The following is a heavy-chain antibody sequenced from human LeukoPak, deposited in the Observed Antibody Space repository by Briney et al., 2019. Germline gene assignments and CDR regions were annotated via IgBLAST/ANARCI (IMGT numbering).Heavy chain of an antibody. CDR1: GGSIYNSRYY. J-gene: IGHJ2*01. D-gene: IGHD6-6*01. Sequence: SETLSLTCTVSGGSIYNSRYYWGWVRQPPGKGLEWIGSVYYSGSTSYNPSLKSRVTISVHTSKNQFSLNLSSVTAADTAVYYCARPYSSSDWYFDLWGRGTLVTVSS. CDR2: VYYSGST. CDR3: ARPYSSSDWYFDL. V-gene: IGHV4-39*01.